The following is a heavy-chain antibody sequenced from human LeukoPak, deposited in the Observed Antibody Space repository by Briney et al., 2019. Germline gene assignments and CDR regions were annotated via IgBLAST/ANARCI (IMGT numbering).Heavy chain of an antibody. V-gene: IGHV3-7*01. CDR3: ARIYYFGDNNWRYFDN. D-gene: IGHD3-10*01. Sequence: PGGSLRLSCAASGFTFNSYRMSWVRQAPGKGLEWVANIDPDGSEKQYGDSVKGRLTTSRDNAKNSLYLQMNSLRAEDTAIYYCARIYYFGDNNWRYFDNWGQGTLVTVSS. J-gene: IGHJ4*02. CDR1: GFTFNSYR. CDR2: IDPDGSEK.